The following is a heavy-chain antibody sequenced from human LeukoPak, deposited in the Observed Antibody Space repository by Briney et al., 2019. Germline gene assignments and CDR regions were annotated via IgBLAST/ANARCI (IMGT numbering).Heavy chain of an antibody. D-gene: IGHD6-13*01. CDR3: ARVQIAAAYYYYMDV. CDR1: GYSITSGYY. V-gene: IGHV4-38-2*02. CDR2: IYHSGST. J-gene: IGHJ6*03. Sequence: SETLSLTCTVSGYSITSGYYWGWIRQPPGMGLEWIGSIYHSGSTHYNPSLNSRVTISVDTSKNQFSLKLSSVTAADTAVYYCARVQIAAAYYYYMDVWGKGTTVTVSS.